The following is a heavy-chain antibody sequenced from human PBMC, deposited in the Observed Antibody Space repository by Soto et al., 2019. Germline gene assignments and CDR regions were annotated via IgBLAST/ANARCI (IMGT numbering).Heavy chain of an antibody. CDR2: IYYSGST. CDR3: ARDSSNTGYVTLSGYYYMDV. J-gene: IGHJ6*03. D-gene: IGHD5-12*01. V-gene: IGHV4-31*03. Sequence: SETLSLTCTVSGGSISSGGYYWSWIRQHPGKGLEWIGYIYYSGSTYYNPSLKSRVTISVDTSKNQFSLKLSSVTAADTAVYYCARDSSNTGYVTLSGYYYMDVWGKGTTVTVSS. CDR1: GGSISSGGYY.